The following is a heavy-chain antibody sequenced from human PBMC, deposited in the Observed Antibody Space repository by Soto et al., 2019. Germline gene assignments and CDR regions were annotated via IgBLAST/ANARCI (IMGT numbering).Heavy chain of an antibody. J-gene: IGHJ4*02. CDR1: GYSISSGYF. D-gene: IGHD3-10*01. CDR3: ARVEFGNFGAY. Sequence: SETLSFTCAVSGYSISSGYFWGWIRQPPGKGLEWIGSIYYSGSANYNPSLKSRVTLSMDKSKNQFSLRLTSVTAADTAVYYCARVEFGNFGAYWGQGTPVTVSS. CDR2: IYYSGSA. V-gene: IGHV4-38-2*01.